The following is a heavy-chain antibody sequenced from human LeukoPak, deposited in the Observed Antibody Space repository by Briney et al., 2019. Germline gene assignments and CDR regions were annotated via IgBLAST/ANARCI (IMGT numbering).Heavy chain of an antibody. D-gene: IGHD1-7*01. CDR2: ATT. Sequence: SETLSLTCTVSGGSITAGVYYWGWIRQPPGTGLHWVATTWQGASLNSRVTISLGTPKNRFSLGLASVAAAATAAYCCGSVFGNYQEAMDVWGPGITVTVSS. V-gene: IGHV4-61*05. J-gene: IGHJ6*02. CDR1: GGSITAGVYY. CDR3: GSVFGNYQEAMDV.